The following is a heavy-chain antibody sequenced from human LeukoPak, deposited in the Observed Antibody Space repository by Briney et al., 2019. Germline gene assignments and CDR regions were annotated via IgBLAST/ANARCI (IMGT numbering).Heavy chain of an antibody. Sequence: GGSLRLSCAASGFTFSSYEMNWVRQAPGKGLEWVSYISSSGSTIYYADSVKGRFTISRDNAKNSLYLQMNSLRAEDAAVYYCARDRRGYSYGRYFDYWGQGTLVTVSS. V-gene: IGHV3-48*03. CDR3: ARDRRGYSYGRYFDY. CDR1: GFTFSSYE. CDR2: ISSSGSTI. J-gene: IGHJ4*02. D-gene: IGHD5-18*01.